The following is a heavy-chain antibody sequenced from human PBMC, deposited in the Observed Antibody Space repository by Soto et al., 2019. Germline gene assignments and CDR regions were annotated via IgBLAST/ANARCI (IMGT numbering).Heavy chain of an antibody. D-gene: IGHD4-4*01. CDR3: ARQATYTLDV. J-gene: IGHJ6*04. Sequence: SETLSLTCAVSGVSITSTTYFWAWIRQPPGKGLEWIGTLSYAGNTYYNPSLQSRVTISADTSKNQFSLMLTSLTAADTAVYYCARQATYTLDVWGEGTTVTSPQ. V-gene: IGHV4-39*01. CDR2: LSYAGNT. CDR1: GVSITSTTYF.